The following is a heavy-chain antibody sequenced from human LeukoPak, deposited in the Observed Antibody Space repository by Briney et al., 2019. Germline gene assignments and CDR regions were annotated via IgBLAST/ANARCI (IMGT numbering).Heavy chain of an antibody. J-gene: IGHJ6*02. V-gene: IGHV3-7*03. CDR1: GFTFSNYW. CDR2: IKPDGSET. CDR3: ARTLRFFRFLDV. Sequence: GGSLRLSCAASGFTFSNYWMSWVRQAPEKGLEWVADIKPDGSETYSVDSVKGRFTISRDNAKNSLYLQMNSLRAEDTAVYYCARTLRFFRFLDVWGQGTTVTASS. D-gene: IGHD3-3*01.